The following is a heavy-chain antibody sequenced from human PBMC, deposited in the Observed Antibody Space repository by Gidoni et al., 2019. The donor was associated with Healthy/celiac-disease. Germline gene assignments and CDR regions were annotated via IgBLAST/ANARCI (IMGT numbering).Heavy chain of an antibody. CDR1: GFTFSSYE. Sequence: EVQLVESGGGLVQPGGSLRLSCAASGFTFSSYEMNWVRQAPGKGLEWVSYISSSGSTIYYADSVKVRFTISRDNAKNSLYLQMNSLRAEDTAVYYCARDHRISGWSEYWGQGTLVTVSS. V-gene: IGHV3-48*03. CDR2: ISSSGSTI. D-gene: IGHD6-19*01. CDR3: ARDHRISGWSEY. J-gene: IGHJ4*02.